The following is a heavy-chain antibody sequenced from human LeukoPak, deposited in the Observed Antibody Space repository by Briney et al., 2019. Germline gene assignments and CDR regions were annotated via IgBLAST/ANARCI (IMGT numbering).Heavy chain of an antibody. CDR3: ARARWTSTVTTYYFDY. D-gene: IGHD4-17*01. J-gene: IGHJ4*02. V-gene: IGHV1-3*01. CDR1: GYSFTNYA. CDR2: IDAGNGRT. Sequence: ASVKVSCKASGYSFTNYAIQWVRQAPGQRLEWMGWIDAGNGRTKYSQNFQGRVTITRDTSASTAYMELSSLRSGDTAVYYCARARWTSTVTTYYFDYWGQGTLVTVSS.